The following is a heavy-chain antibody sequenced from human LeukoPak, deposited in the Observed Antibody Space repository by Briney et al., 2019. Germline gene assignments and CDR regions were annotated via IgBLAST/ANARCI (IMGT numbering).Heavy chain of an antibody. CDR3: ARDYSYAFDI. CDR2: MSSISSTI. D-gene: IGHD4-11*01. V-gene: IGHV3-48*02. Sequence: PGGSLRLSCAASGFTLSSYEVNWVRQAPGKGLEWISYMSSISSTIAYADSVKGRFTISADNAKNSLYLQMNSLRDEDTAVYYCARDYSYAFDIWGQGTLVTVSS. CDR1: GFTLSSYE. J-gene: IGHJ3*02.